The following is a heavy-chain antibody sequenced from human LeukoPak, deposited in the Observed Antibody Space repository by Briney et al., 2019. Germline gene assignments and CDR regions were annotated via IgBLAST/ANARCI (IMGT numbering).Heavy chain of an antibody. D-gene: IGHD3-10*01. CDR1: GFTFSSYA. CDR2: ISHGGGNT. J-gene: IGHJ6*03. CDR3: AKNSGSGSYYYYYMVV. V-gene: IGHV3-23*01. Sequence: GGSLRLSCAASGFTFSSYAMSWVRQAPGKGLEWVSAISHGGGNTYYADSVKGRFTISRDNSKNTLYLQMNSLRAEDTAVYYCAKNSGSGSYYYYYMVVWGKGATVTVSS.